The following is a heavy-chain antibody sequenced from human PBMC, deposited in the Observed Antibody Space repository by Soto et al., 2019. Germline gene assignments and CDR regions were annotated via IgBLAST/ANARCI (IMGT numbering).Heavy chain of an antibody. CDR2: ICGSDGTT. CDR1: GFTFSSYA. D-gene: IGHD2-15*01. J-gene: IGHJ4*02. V-gene: IGHV3-23*01. Sequence: EVQLLESGGGLVQPGGSLRLSCAASGFTFSSYAMTWVRQAPGKGLEWVSVICGSDGTTYYADSVKGRFTISRDNSKNTLYLQLNSLRVEDTAVYYCARGRYGSCYSGLAGWGQGTLVTVSS. CDR3: ARGRYGSCYSGLAG.